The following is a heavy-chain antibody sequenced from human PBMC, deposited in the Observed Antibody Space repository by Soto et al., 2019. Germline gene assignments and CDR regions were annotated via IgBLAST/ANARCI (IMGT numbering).Heavy chain of an antibody. V-gene: IGHV4-39*01. Sequence: LETLPLTCTVSHGSITRSTFCWGWIRQPPGKGLEWIGSVHYTGNTYYNPSLKSRVTISIDSSKNHLYLKLSSVTAADTAVYYCARRGSRSGYYLSWGQGTLVTVSS. CDR1: HGSITRSTFC. D-gene: IGHD3-3*01. J-gene: IGHJ5*02. CDR3: ARRGSRSGYYLS. CDR2: VHYTGNT.